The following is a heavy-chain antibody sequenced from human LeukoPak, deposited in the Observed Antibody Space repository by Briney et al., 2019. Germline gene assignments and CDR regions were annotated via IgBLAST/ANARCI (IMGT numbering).Heavy chain of an antibody. CDR2: IRSKTDGGTA. D-gene: IGHD6-13*01. CDR1: GFTFNVAR. V-gene: IGHV3-15*01. J-gene: IGHJ4*02. CDR3: TTDPYSIPGYFDY. Sequence: GGSLRLSRAASGFTFNVARMSWVRQAPGKGLEWVGRIRSKTDGGTADYAAPVKGRFTISRDDSKNTLYLQMNSLKTEDTAVYYCTTDPYSIPGYFDYWGQGTLVTVSS.